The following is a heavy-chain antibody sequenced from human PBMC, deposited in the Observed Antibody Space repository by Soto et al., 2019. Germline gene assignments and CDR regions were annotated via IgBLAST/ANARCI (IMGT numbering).Heavy chain of an antibody. J-gene: IGHJ4*02. CDR3: AKVYYYDSSGYYYPFDY. V-gene: IGHV3-23*01. CDR1: GFTFSSYA. Sequence: TGGSLRLSCAASGFTFSSYAMSWVRQAPGKGLEWVSAISGSGGSTYYADSVKGRFTISRDNSKNTLYLQMNSLRAEDTAVYYCAKVYYYDSSGYYYPFDYWGQGTLVTVSS. D-gene: IGHD3-22*01. CDR2: ISGSGGST.